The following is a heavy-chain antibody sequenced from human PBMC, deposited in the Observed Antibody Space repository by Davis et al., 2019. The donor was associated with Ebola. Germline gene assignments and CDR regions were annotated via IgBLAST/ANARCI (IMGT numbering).Heavy chain of an antibody. CDR1: GFTFSSYG. CDR2: ISYDGSNK. Sequence: GESLKISCAGFGFTFSSYGMHWVRQAPGKGLEWVAVISYDGSNKYYADSVKGRFTISRDNSKNTLYLQMNSLRAEDTAVYYCAKDGIVVVPAAILYYYYYMDVWGKGTTVTVSS. J-gene: IGHJ6*03. CDR3: AKDGIVVVPAAILYYYYYMDV. V-gene: IGHV3-30*18. D-gene: IGHD2-2*02.